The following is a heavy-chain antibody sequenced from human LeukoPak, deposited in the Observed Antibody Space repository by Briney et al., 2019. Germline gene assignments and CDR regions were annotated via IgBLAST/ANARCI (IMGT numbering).Heavy chain of an antibody. V-gene: IGHV3-33*06. J-gene: IGHJ4*02. D-gene: IGHD1-26*01. CDR2: IWYDGSNK. Sequence: QPGRSLRLSCAASGFTFSSYGMHWVRQAPGKGLEWVAVIWYDGSNKYYADSVKGRFTISRDNSKNTLYLQMNNLRAEDTAVYYCAKDRKRVGAKYYFDYWGQGTLVTVSS. CDR3: AKDRKRVGAKYYFDY. CDR1: GFTFSSYG.